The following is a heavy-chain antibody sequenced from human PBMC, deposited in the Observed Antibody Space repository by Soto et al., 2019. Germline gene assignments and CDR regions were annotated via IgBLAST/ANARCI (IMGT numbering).Heavy chain of an antibody. Sequence: SSETLSLTCTVSGGSISSYYWSWIRQPPGKGLEWIGYIYYSGSTNYNPSLKSRVTISVDTSKNQFSLKLSSVTAADTAVYYCASSGTTDHGSTRYYYMDVWGKGTTVTVSS. V-gene: IGHV4-59*12. CDR1: GGSISSYY. D-gene: IGHD4-17*01. CDR2: IYYSGST. CDR3: ASSGTTDHGSTRYYYMDV. J-gene: IGHJ6*03.